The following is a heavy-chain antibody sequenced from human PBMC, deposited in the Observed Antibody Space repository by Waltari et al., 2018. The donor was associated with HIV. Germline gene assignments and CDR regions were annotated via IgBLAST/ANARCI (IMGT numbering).Heavy chain of an antibody. D-gene: IGHD3-10*01. Sequence: EEGLVESGGGLVETGGSLRLSCSASGFTFSIYSMNWVRQAPGKGVGLFLSVSSSSTHIEYAEAMVGRFFISRGNAKNSLFLQLNSLRGDDTAVYYCARDRGVGVSPNCLDPWGQGTLVTVSS. CDR3: ARDRGVGVSPNCLDP. CDR2: VSSSSTHI. J-gene: IGHJ5*02. V-gene: IGHV3-21*02. CDR1: GFTFSIYS.